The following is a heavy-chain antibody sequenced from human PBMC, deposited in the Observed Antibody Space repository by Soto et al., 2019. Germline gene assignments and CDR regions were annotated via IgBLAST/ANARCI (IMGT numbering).Heavy chain of an antibody. Sequence: SVKVSCKASGGTFSSYRITWVRQAPGQGLEWVGGIVPIYRTADYAQKFQGRVTITADESARTPYMELRSLKSQDTAVYYCVRDSGAKLSSSWGQGTLVTVSS. J-gene: IGHJ4*02. D-gene: IGHD6-13*01. CDR2: IVPIYRTA. CDR3: VRDSGAKLSSS. V-gene: IGHV1-69*13. CDR1: GGTFSSYR.